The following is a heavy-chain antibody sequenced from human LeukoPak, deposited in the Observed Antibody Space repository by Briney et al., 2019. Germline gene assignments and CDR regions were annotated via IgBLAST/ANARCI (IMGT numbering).Heavy chain of an antibody. D-gene: IGHD3-16*01. Sequence: GGSLRLSCAASGFNFSAYIMSWVRQTPGKGLEWVSAISVTSDVTYYADSVKGHFTISGDNSKSTLFLQLNSLRAEDTAVYYCAKGGSLDDWGQGTLVTVSS. J-gene: IGHJ4*02. V-gene: IGHV3-23*01. CDR1: GFNFSAYI. CDR3: AKGGSLDD. CDR2: ISVTSDVT.